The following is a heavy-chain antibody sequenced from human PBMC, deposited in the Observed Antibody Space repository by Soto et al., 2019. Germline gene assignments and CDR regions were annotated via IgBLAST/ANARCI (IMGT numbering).Heavy chain of an antibody. Sequence: ASVKVSCKASGYSFTTHGISWVRRAPGHGLEWMGWISAYNGEANYAQKFRGRLSITTDTSTRTAYMELSSLRSEDTAVYYCGTGSSWTKVESWGQGTLVTVSS. J-gene: IGHJ4*02. CDR1: GYSFTTHG. D-gene: IGHD6-13*01. CDR2: ISAYNGEA. CDR3: GTGSSWTKVES. V-gene: IGHV1-18*04.